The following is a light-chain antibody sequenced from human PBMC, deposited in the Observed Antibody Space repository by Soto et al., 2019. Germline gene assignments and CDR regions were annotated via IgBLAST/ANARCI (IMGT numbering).Light chain of an antibody. CDR1: QNIIYSSNKRNY. CDR3: QQYYSLSSWT. V-gene: IGKV4-1*01. CDR2: WAS. Sequence: DIVMTQSPDSLAVSLGERATINCKSSQNIIYSSNKRNYLAWYQQKPGQPPKVLITWASTRESGVPGRFSGSGSGTDFTLTISSLQAEDVAVYSCQQYYSLSSWTFGQGTKVEIK. J-gene: IGKJ2*02.